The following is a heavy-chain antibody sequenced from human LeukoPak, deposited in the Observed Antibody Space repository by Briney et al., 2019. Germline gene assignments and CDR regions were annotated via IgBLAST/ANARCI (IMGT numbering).Heavy chain of an antibody. Sequence: PGGSLRLSCAASGFTFSSYWMSWVRQAPGKGLEWVANIKQDGSEKYYVDSVKGRFTISRDNAKNSLSLQMNSLRAEDTAVYYCARGRQNSGSYSDAFDIWGQGTVVTVSS. CDR1: GFTFSSYW. CDR3: ARGRQNSGSYSDAFDI. D-gene: IGHD1-26*01. V-gene: IGHV3-7*01. CDR2: IKQDGSEK. J-gene: IGHJ3*02.